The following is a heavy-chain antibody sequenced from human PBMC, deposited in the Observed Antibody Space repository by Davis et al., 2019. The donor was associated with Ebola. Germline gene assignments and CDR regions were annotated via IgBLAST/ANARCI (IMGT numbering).Heavy chain of an antibody. CDR3: ARDWGAAAGIFDY. J-gene: IGHJ4*02. CDR1: GYTFTSYG. D-gene: IGHD6-13*01. V-gene: IGHV1-18*04. Sequence: AASVKVSCKASGYTFTSYGITWVRQAPGQGLEWMGWINPHNGNTNYAQNVQGRVIMTSDTATTTAYMEVGSLRSDDTAVYYCARDWGAAAGIFDYWGQGTLVTVSS. CDR2: INPHNGNT.